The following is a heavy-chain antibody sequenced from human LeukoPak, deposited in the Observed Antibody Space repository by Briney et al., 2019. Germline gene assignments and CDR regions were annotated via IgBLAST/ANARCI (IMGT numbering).Heavy chain of an antibody. V-gene: IGHV3-23*01. CDR2: ISGSGGGT. D-gene: IGHD1-26*01. Sequence: AGGSLRLSCAASGFTFSTYAMSWVRQALGKGLEWVSLISGSGGGTYYANSVKGRFTISRDNSKNTLYLQMDSLRTEDTAVYYCAKERATTTTFDYWGQGTVITVSS. CDR1: GFTFSTYA. CDR3: AKERATTTTFDY. J-gene: IGHJ4*02.